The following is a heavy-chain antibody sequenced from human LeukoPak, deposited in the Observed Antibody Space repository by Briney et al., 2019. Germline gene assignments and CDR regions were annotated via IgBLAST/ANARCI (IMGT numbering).Heavy chain of an antibody. CDR2: ISAYNGDT. Sequence: ASVKVSCKASGYTFTNYGISWVRQAPGQGLEWMGWISAYNGDTKCAQNLQGRVTMTTDTSTSAVHMELRSLRSGDTAVYYCARDVSRENNGYDLLWYDNWFDPWGQGTLVTVSS. V-gene: IGHV1-18*01. CDR1: GYTFTNYG. J-gene: IGHJ5*02. CDR3: ARDVSRENNGYDLLWYDNWFDP. D-gene: IGHD5-12*01.